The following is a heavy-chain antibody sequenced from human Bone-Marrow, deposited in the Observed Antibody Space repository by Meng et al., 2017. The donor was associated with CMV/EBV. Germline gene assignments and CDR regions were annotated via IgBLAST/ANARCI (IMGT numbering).Heavy chain of an antibody. CDR2: INQGESEK. V-gene: IGHV3-7*01. Sequence: GESLKISCAASGFTINNYWMSWARQAPGKGLEWVTTINQGESEKYYVDSVKGRFTISRDNAKNSPHLQMNTLRVEDTAVYYCARDKFGAMDVWGQGTTVTVSS. CDR1: GFTINNYW. J-gene: IGHJ6*02. CDR3: ARDKFGAMDV. D-gene: IGHD3-16*01.